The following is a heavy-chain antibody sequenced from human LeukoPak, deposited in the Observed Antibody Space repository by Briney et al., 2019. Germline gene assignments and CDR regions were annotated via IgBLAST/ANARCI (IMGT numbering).Heavy chain of an antibody. D-gene: IGHD3-3*01. CDR3: ARGVLQPAYNWFDP. CDR2: ISAYNGNT. V-gene: IGHV1-18*01. J-gene: IGHJ5*02. CDR1: GYTFTSYG. Sequence: ASVKVSFKASGYTFTSYGISWVRQAPGQGLEWMGWISAYNGNTNYAQKLQGRVTMTTDTSTSTAYMELRSLRSDDTAVYYCARGVLQPAYNWFDPWGQGTLVTVSS.